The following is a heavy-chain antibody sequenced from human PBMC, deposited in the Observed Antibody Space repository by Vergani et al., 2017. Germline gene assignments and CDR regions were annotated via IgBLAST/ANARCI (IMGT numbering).Heavy chain of an antibody. CDR3: AKNPGITTTRHYYAMDV. V-gene: IGHV3-11*04. J-gene: IGHJ6*02. D-gene: IGHD1-20*01. Sequence: LEESGGGSVKPGGSLRLSCAASGFKFSDHYMSWIRQAPGTGLEWVSHISPGASTVSYTDSVTGRFTVSRDKANNSLTLDMTTLRVDDTAVYYCAKNPGITTTRHYYAMDVWGQGTTVTVSS. CDR1: GFKFSDHY. CDR2: ISPGASTV.